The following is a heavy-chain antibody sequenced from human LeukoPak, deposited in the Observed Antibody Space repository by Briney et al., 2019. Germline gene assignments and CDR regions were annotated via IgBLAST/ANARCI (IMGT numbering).Heavy chain of an antibody. CDR2: ISSSSSTT. CDR1: GFTFSSYS. Sequence: GGSLRLSCAASGFTFSSYSMNWVRQPPGKGLEWVSYISSSSSTTYYADSVKGRFTISRDNAKNSLYLQMNSLGDEDTAVYYCARDQSGYPYYFDYWGQGTLVTVSS. D-gene: IGHD3-9*01. V-gene: IGHV3-48*02. J-gene: IGHJ4*02. CDR3: ARDQSGYPYYFDY.